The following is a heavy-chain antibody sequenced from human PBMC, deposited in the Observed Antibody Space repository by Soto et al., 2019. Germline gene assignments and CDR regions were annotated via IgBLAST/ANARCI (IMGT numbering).Heavy chain of an antibody. CDR3: ARHIAVPTTRGFDY. V-gene: IGHV4-4*02. Sequence: QVQLQESGPGLVKPSGTLSLTCAVSGASISSTNWWSWVRQAPGEGPEWIGEIDHSGATNYNPSLKSRVIISMDTSKNQLSLRLNSVTAADTAVYFCARHIAVPTTRGFDYWGQGTLVSVSS. CDR2: IDHSGAT. J-gene: IGHJ4*02. CDR1: GASISSTNW. D-gene: IGHD2-15*01.